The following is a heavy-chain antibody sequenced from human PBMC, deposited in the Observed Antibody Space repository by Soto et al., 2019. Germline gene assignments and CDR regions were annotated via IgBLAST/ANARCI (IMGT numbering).Heavy chain of an antibody. J-gene: IGHJ4*02. D-gene: IGHD4-17*01. CDR2: IYYSGST. Sequence: SETLSLTCTVSGGSISSGGYYWSWIRQHPGKGLEWIGYIYYSGSTYYNPSLKSRVTISVDTSKNQFSLKLSSVTAADTAVYYCAREPATSRTVTTEFTDYWGQGTLVTVSS. V-gene: IGHV4-31*03. CDR3: AREPATSRTVTTEFTDY. CDR1: GGSISSGGYY.